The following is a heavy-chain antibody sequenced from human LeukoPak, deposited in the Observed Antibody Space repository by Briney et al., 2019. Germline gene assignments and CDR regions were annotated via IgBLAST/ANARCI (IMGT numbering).Heavy chain of an antibody. D-gene: IGHD3-22*01. J-gene: IGHJ4*02. V-gene: IGHV1-46*01. CDR3: ARGDYYYDSSGYRFFDY. CDR2: INPSGGST. Sequence: ASVKVSCKASGYTFTSYYMHWVRQAPGQGLEWMGIINPSGGSTSYAQKFQGRVTMTRDTSTSTVYMELSSLRSEDTAVYYCARGDYYYDSSGYRFFDYWGQGTLVTVSS. CDR1: GYTFTSYY.